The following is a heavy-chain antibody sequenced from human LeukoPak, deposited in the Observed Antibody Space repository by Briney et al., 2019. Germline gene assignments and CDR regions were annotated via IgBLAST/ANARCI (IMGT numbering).Heavy chain of an antibody. D-gene: IGHD3-22*01. Sequence: GGSLRHSCAASGLTLSTYAMSWVRQAPGKGLEWVSPIRGGVGSTYYADSVKGRFIIYRDNSKNTLYLQMNSRRAEDTAVYYCAKDKIVVAGNFDYWGQGTLVTVSS. CDR3: AKDKIVVAGNFDY. V-gene: IGHV3-23*01. CDR2: IRGGVGST. CDR1: GLTLSTYA. J-gene: IGHJ4*02.